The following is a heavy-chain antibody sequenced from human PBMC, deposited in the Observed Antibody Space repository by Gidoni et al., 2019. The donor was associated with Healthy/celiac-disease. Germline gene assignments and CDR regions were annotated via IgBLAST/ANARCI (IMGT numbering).Heavy chain of an antibody. D-gene: IGHD1-26*01. Sequence: QLQLQESGPGLVKPSETLSLPCTVSGGSISSSYYCGWIRQPPGKGLEWIGSIYYSGSTSYNPSLKSRVTISVDTSKNQFSLKLNSVTAADTAIYYCARSWSGSYYDASDIWGRGTMVSVSS. CDR1: GGSISSSYY. CDR3: ARSWSGSYYDASDI. V-gene: IGHV4-39*01. CDR2: IYYSGST. J-gene: IGHJ3*02.